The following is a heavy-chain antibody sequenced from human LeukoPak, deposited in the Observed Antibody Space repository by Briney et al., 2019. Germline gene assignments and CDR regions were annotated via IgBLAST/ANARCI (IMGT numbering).Heavy chain of an antibody. Sequence: SVKVSCKASVGTLSSYAISWVRQAPGQGLEWMGGIIPIFVTANYAQKFQGRVTITTYESTSTAYMELSSLRSEDTAVYYCARVSDYCSSTSCYDNYYYYYMDVWGKGTTVTVSS. CDR3: ARVSDYCSSTSCYDNYYYYYMDV. V-gene: IGHV1-69*05. CDR1: VGTLSSYA. J-gene: IGHJ6*03. D-gene: IGHD2-2*01. CDR2: IIPIFVTA.